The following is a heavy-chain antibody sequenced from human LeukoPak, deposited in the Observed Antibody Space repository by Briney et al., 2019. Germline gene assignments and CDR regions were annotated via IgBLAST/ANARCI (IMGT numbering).Heavy chain of an antibody. Sequence: SETLSLTCTVSGRSISSGSYYWSWIRQPAGKGLEWIGRIYTSGSTNYNPSLKSRVTISVETSKNQFSLKLSSVTAADTAVYYCASGIDYWGQGTLVTVS. V-gene: IGHV4-61*02. J-gene: IGHJ4*02. D-gene: IGHD1-26*01. CDR1: GRSISSGSYY. CDR3: ASGIDY. CDR2: IYTSGST.